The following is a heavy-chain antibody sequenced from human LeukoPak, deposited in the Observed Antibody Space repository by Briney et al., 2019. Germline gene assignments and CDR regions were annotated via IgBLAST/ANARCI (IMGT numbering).Heavy chain of an antibody. CDR1: GFTFYNYA. J-gene: IGHJ4*02. CDR3: AKGSSSSRPYYFDY. CDR2: ITGSGTDT. D-gene: IGHD6-6*01. V-gene: IGHV3-23*01. Sequence: TGGSLRLSCAASGFTFYNYAMSWVRQAPGKGLEWVSAITGSGTDTVHADSVKGRFTISRDNSESTLYLQMNSLRAEDTATYYCAKGSSSSRPYYFDYWGQGTLVTVSS.